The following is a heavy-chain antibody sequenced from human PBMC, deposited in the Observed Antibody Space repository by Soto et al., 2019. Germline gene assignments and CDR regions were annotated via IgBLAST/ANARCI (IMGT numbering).Heavy chain of an antibody. Sequence: QITLNESGPTLVKPMQTLTLTCNFSGFSLDSTAVGVGWLRQPPGKALECLALIYWYGDKRYNPSLTNRVIITKDTSKTEVVLTMTDMAPADTGTYFCANFILGGTFVRGFTFDHWGQGVLVTGSS. CDR2: IYWYGDK. V-gene: IGHV2-5*01. CDR1: GFSLDSTAVG. CDR3: ANFILGGTFVRGFTFDH. J-gene: IGHJ4*02. D-gene: IGHD3-10*01.